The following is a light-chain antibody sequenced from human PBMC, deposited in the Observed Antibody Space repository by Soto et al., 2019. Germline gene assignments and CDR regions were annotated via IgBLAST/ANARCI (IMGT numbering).Light chain of an antibody. V-gene: IGKV1-39*01. CDR1: QSISSN. CDR2: AAS. J-gene: IGKJ1*01. CDR3: QQSYNTPWT. Sequence: DIQMTQSPSSLSASVGDRVTITCRASQSISSNLNWYQQKPGKAPKLLIYAASSLHSGVPSRFSGSGSGTDFTLTISTLQPEDFATYYCQQSYNTPWTFGQGTKVHI.